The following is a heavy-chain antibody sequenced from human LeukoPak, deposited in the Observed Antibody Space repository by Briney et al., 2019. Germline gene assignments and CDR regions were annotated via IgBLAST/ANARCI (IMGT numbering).Heavy chain of an antibody. CDR1: GYTFTSHD. CDR2: MNPNTGNT. J-gene: IGHJ4*02. CDR3: ARRDCSSTSCYLGVDH. Sequence: ASVKVSCKASGYTFTSHDLNWVRQATGQGLEWMGWMNPNTGNTGYAQKFQGRVTMTRDTSISTAYMELSSLRCDDTAVYYCARRDCSSTSCYLGVDHWGQGTLVTVSS. V-gene: IGHV1-8*01. D-gene: IGHD2-2*01.